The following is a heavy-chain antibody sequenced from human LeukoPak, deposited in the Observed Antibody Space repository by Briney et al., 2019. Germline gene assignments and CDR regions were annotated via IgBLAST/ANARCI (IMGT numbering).Heavy chain of an antibody. CDR2: ISYDGSNK. V-gene: IGHV3-30*04. Sequence: GGSLRLSCAASGFTFSSYAMHWVRQAPGKGLEWVAVISYDGSNKYYADSVKGRFTISGDNSKNTPYLQMNSLRAEDTAVYYCARDRSGLMDVWGKGTTVTVSS. CDR1: GFTFSSYA. J-gene: IGHJ6*04. CDR3: ARDRSGLMDV.